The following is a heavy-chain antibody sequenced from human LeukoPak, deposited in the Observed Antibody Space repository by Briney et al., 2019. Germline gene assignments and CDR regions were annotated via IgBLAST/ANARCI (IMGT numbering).Heavy chain of an antibody. D-gene: IGHD2-2*01. Sequence: ASVKVSCRASGGTFSSYAISWVRQAPGQGLEWMGRIIPILGIANYAQKFQDRVTITADKSTSTAYMELSSLRSEDTAVYYCARVRSCSSTSCWNWFDPWGQGTLVTVSS. CDR3: ARVRSCSSTSCWNWFDP. J-gene: IGHJ5*02. CDR2: IIPILGIA. V-gene: IGHV1-69*04. CDR1: GGTFSSYA.